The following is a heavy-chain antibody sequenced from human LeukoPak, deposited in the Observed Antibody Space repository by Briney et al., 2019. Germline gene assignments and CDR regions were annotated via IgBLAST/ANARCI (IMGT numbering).Heavy chain of an antibody. CDR1: GGSISSYY. V-gene: IGHV4-59*08. Sequence: SETLSLTCTVSGGSISSYYWSWIRQPPGKGLEWIGYIFYSGITNYNPSLSLKSRLTISVDTSKNQFSLKLSSVTAADTAVYYCATGPTYYYVWVWGQGTLVTVSS. CDR3: ATGPTYYYVWV. D-gene: IGHD3-10*02. J-gene: IGHJ4*02. CDR2: IFYSGIT.